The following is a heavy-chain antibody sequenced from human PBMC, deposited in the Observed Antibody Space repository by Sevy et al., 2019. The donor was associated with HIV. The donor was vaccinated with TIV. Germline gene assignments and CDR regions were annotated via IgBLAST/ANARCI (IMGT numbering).Heavy chain of an antibody. J-gene: IGHJ4*01. Sequence: GESLKISCAASGFTFSDVWMSWVRQAPGKGLEWVGRIKSKADGGTTHYAAPVKGRFTISRDDSKNTLYLQMNSLKTEDTALYFCFTHLVYTSGNKNDYWGQGTLVTVSS. CDR3: FTHLVYTSGNKNDY. V-gene: IGHV3-15*01. D-gene: IGHD6-19*01. CDR1: GFTFSDVW. CDR2: IKSKADGGTT.